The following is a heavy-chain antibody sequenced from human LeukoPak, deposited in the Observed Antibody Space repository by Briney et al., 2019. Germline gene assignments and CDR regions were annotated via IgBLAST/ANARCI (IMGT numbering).Heavy chain of an antibody. CDR2: IYHSGSS. D-gene: IGHD6-13*01. CDR3: ARHGGRAAAGWGDNWFDP. Sequence: SETLSLTCTVSGGSISSYYWSWIRQPPGKGLEWIGHIYHSGSSNHNPSLKSRVTISVDTSKKQFSLKLSSVTAADTAVYYCARHGGRAAAGWGDNWFDPWGQGTLVTVSS. V-gene: IGHV4-59*08. J-gene: IGHJ5*02. CDR1: GGSISSYY.